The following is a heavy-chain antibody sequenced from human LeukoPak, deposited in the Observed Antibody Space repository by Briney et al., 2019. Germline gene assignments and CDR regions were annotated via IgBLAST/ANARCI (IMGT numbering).Heavy chain of an antibody. CDR3: TGEEVVVAATRHYYYYYGMDV. V-gene: IGHV3-49*04. Sequence: PGGSLRLSCTASGFTFGDYAMSWVRQAPGKGLEWVGFIRSKAYGGTTEYAASVKGRFTISRDDSKSIAYLQMNSLKTEDTAVYYCTGEEVVVAATRHYYYYYGMDVWGQGTTVTVSS. J-gene: IGHJ6*02. CDR1: GFTFGDYA. CDR2: IRSKAYGGTT. D-gene: IGHD2-15*01.